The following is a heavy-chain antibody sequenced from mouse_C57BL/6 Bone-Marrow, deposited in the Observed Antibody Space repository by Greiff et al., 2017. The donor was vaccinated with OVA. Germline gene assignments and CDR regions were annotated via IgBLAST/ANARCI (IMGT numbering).Heavy chain of an antibody. Sequence: QVQLQQPGAELVKPGASVKMSCKASGYTFTSYWITWVKQRPGQGLEWIGDIYPGSGSTYYTEKFKSKATLTVDTSSSTAYMQLSSLTSEDSAVYYCARTGITTVVATGNWGQGTTLTVSS. J-gene: IGHJ2*01. CDR1: GYTFTSYW. D-gene: IGHD1-1*01. CDR2: IYPGSGST. CDR3: ARTGITTVVATGN. V-gene: IGHV1-55*01.